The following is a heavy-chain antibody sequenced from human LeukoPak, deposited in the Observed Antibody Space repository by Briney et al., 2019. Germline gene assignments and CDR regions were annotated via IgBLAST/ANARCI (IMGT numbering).Heavy chain of an antibody. CDR1: GYSISSGYY. V-gene: IGHV4-38-2*01. Sequence: PSETLSLTCAVSGYSISSGYYWGWIRQPPGKGLEWIGSIYHSGSTYYNPSLKSRVTISVDTSKNQFSLKLSSVTAADTAVYYCARRDYMDVWGKGTTVTASS. CDR3: ARRDYMDV. J-gene: IGHJ6*03. CDR2: IYHSGST.